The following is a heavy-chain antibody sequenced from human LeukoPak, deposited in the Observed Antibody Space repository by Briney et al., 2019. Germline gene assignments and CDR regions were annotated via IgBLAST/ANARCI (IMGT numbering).Heavy chain of an antibody. V-gene: IGHV3-23*01. CDR1: GFTFSNYA. CDR3: AKRLGDQRAFDY. Sequence: PGGSLRLSCAASGFTFSNYAMSWVRQAPGKRLEWVSGISGTSGTINYADPVKGRFTISRDNSKNTVYLQMNGLRAEDTAVYYCAKRLGDQRAFDYWGQGTLVTVSS. CDR2: ISGTSGTI. J-gene: IGHJ4*02. D-gene: IGHD2-21*02.